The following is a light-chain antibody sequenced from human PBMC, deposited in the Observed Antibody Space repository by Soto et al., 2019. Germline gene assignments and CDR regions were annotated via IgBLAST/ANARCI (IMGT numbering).Light chain of an antibody. CDR1: HDINNY. J-gene: IGKJ5*01. CDR2: DSS. CDR3: QQFDNLPFT. V-gene: IGKV1-33*01. Sequence: DIQMTQSPSSLSASVGDRVTIICQASHDINNYLNWYQQKPGKAPKLLIYDSSNLEIGVPSRFSGSGYGTRFSFTISSLQPEDIATYYCQQFDNLPFTFGQRTRLEIK.